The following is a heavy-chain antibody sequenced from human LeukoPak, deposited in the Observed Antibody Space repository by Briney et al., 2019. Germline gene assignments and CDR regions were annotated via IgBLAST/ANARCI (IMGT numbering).Heavy chain of an antibody. Sequence: SETLSLTCTVSAVSMNNHYWSWIRQPPGGGLEWIGYIYDSETTNYNPSLKSRVTMSVDTSKNQFSLKLNSVTPADTAVYYCATRPSESTWFAIFDFWSRGTLVTASS. CDR3: ATRPSESTWFAIFDF. CDR1: AVSMNNHY. V-gene: IGHV4-59*11. D-gene: IGHD6-13*01. CDR2: IYDSETT. J-gene: IGHJ4*02.